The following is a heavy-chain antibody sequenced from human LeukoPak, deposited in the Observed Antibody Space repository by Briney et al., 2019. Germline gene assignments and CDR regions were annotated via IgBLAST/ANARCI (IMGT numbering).Heavy chain of an antibody. V-gene: IGHV3-74*01. CDR3: ARVGTTSNFYYYYGMDV. Sequence: GGSLRLSCAASGFTFSSYWMYWVRQAPGKGLVWVSRINSDGSTTSYADSVKGRFTISRDNAKNTLYLQMDSLRAEDTAVYYCARVGTTSNFYYYYGMDVWGQGTTVTVSS. J-gene: IGHJ6*02. CDR2: INSDGSTT. D-gene: IGHD2/OR15-2a*01. CDR1: GFTFSSYW.